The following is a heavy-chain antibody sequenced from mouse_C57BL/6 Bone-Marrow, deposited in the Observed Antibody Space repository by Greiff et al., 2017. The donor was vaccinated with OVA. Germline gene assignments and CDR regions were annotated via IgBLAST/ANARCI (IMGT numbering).Heavy chain of an antibody. D-gene: IGHD2-4*01. V-gene: IGHV5-4*01. CDR1: GFTFSSYA. CDR3: ARDRYDYDEAWFAY. Sequence: EVKLVESGGGLVKPGGSLKLSCAASGFTFSSYAMSWVRQTPEKRLEWVATISDGGSYTYYPDNVKGRFTISRDNAKNNLYLQMSHLKSEDTAMYYCARDRYDYDEAWFAYWGQGTLVTVSA. J-gene: IGHJ3*01. CDR2: ISDGGSYT.